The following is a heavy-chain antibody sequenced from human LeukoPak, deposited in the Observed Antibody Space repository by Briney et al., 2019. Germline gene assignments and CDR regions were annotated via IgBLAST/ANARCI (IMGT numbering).Heavy chain of an antibody. CDR1: GFTFSSYE. Sequence: VQLVESGGGLVQPGGTLRLSCAASGFTFSSYEMNWVRQAPGKGLEWVSYISSSGSTIYYADSVKGRFTISRDNAKNSLYLQMNSLRAEDTAVYYCAELGITMIGGVWGKGTTVTISS. V-gene: IGHV3-48*03. CDR3: AELGITMIGGV. D-gene: IGHD3-10*02. CDR2: ISSSGSTI. J-gene: IGHJ6*04.